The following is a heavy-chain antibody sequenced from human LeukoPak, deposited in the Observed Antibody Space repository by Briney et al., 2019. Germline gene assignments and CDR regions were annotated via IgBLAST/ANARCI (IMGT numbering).Heavy chain of an antibody. D-gene: IGHD6-25*01. J-gene: IGHJ4*01. V-gene: IGHV4-34*01. Sequence: PFETLSLTCAVYGGSFRGYYWSSICQPPGEGLEGIRKITHRASTNYTPHLKSRITISACSSKNQSSLTLSSMTAADTAVSYCARRRSTPARVGYSGHGTPVSVSS. CDR1: GGSFRGYY. CDR3: ARRRSTPARVGY. CDR2: ITHRAST.